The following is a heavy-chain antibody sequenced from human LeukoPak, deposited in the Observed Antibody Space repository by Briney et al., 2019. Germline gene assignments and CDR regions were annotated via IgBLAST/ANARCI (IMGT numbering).Heavy chain of an antibody. V-gene: IGHV3-74*01. CDR2: IISDGITT. CDR1: GLTFHNTW. D-gene: IGHD2/OR15-2a*01. CDR3: AADGEYAFLV. Sequence: GGSLRLSCAASGLTFHNTWMHWIRQAPGKGLVWVSRIISDGITTTYVDSVKGRFTISRDNAKNTLYLQMNTPRADDTAVYYCAADGEYAFLVWGQGTMVTVSS. J-gene: IGHJ3*01.